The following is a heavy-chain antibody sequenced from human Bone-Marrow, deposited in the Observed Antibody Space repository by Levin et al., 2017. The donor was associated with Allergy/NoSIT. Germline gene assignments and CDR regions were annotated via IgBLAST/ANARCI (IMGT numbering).Heavy chain of an antibody. V-gene: IGHV1-2*02. CDR1: GYTFTGYY. CDR2: INPNSGGT. D-gene: IGHD3-3*01. Sequence: GASVKVSCKASGYTFTGYYMHWVRQAPGQGLEWMGWINPNSGGTNYAQKFQGRVTMTRDTSISTAYMELSRLRSDDTAVYYCARDQRITIFGVVIIGEVYYYYGMDVWGQGTTVTVSS. J-gene: IGHJ6*02. CDR3: ARDQRITIFGVVIIGEVYYYYGMDV.